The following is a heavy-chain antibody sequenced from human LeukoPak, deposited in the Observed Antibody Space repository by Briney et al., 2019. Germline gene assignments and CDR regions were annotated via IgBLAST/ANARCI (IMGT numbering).Heavy chain of an antibody. V-gene: IGHV4-31*03. CDR2: IYYSGST. J-gene: IGHJ4*02. Sequence: PSETLSLTCTVSGGSISSGGYYWSWIRQHPGKGLEWIGYIYYSGSTYYNPSLKSRVTISVDTSKNQFSLKLSSVTAADTAVYYCARVVREDSGYDGGGSFDYWGQGTLVTVSS. D-gene: IGHD5-12*01. CDR1: GGSISSGGYY. CDR3: ARVVREDSGYDGGGSFDY.